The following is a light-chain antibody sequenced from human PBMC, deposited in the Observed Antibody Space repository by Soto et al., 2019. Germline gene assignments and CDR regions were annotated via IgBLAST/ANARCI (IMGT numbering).Light chain of an antibody. CDR1: QKIDYY. CDR3: QQSYGIPRT. V-gene: IGKV1-39*01. J-gene: IGKJ2*01. Sequence: DIQMTQSPSSLSASVGDRVTITCRASQKIDYYLNWYQQKPGKAPKLLIFAASSLQSGVPPRFSGRGSGTDFTLTINSLQAEDSATYYCQQSYGIPRTFGQGTNLAIK. CDR2: AAS.